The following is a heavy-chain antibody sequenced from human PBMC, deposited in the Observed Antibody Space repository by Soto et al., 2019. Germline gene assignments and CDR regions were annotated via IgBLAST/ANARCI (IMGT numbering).Heavy chain of an antibody. D-gene: IGHD3-16*01. J-gene: IGHJ3*02. CDR1: GFTFSSYS. Sequence: LSCAASGFTFSSYSMNWVRQAPGKGLEWASSISSSSYIYYADSVKGRFTISRDNAKNSLYLQMNSLRAEDTAVYYCARAGGWRRAFDIWGQGTMVTV. CDR3: ARAGGWRRAFDI. V-gene: IGHV3-21*01. CDR2: ISSSSYI.